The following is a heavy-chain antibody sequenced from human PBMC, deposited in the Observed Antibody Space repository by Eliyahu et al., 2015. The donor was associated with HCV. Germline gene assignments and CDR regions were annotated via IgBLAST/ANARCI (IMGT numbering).Heavy chain of an antibody. CDR1: GGSFSGYY. J-gene: IGHJ4*02. CDR2: INHSGST. Sequence: QVQLQQWGAGLLXPSEXLSLXXPXXGGSFSGYYWSWIRQPPGKGLEWIGEINHSGSTNYNPSLKSRVTISVDTSKNQFSLKLSSVTAADTAVYYCARMGVPKVKKIDYWGQGTLVTVSS. D-gene: IGHD3-16*01. CDR3: ARMGVPKVKKIDY. V-gene: IGHV4-34*01.